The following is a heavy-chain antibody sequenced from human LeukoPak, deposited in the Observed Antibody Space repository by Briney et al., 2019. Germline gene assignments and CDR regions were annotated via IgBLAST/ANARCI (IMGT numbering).Heavy chain of an antibody. CDR3: ARVEWFGELSPFDI. J-gene: IGHJ3*02. CDR2: IYYSGST. CDR1: GGSVSSGTYY. V-gene: IGHV4-61*01. Sequence: SETLSLTCTVSGGSVSSGTYYCRWIRQPPGEGLVGIGYIYYSGSTNYNPSLKSRVTISVDASKNQFSLKLSSVTAADTAVYYCARVEWFGELSPFDIWGQGTMVTVSS. D-gene: IGHD3-10*01.